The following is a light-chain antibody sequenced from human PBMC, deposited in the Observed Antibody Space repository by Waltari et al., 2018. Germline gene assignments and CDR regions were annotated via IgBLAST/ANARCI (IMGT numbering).Light chain of an antibody. J-gene: IGLJ2*01. CDR2: EGN. CDR3: CSYAGSTTYVV. Sequence: QSALTQPASVSGSPGQSITISCTGSYNLVSWYQHHPGKAPKPRIYEGNKRPSGVSNRFSGSKSGNTASLTISGLQAEDEADYYCCSYAGSTTYVVFGGGTKLTVL. V-gene: IGLV2-23*01. CDR1: SYNL.